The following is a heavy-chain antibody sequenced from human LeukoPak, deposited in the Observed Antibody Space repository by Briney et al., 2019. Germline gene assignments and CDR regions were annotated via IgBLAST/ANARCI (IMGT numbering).Heavy chain of an antibody. CDR1: GGTFSRYA. D-gene: IGHD2-2*01. CDR2: IIRIFGTA. CDR3: ARASIVVVPAAAYYYYYMDV. J-gene: IGHJ6*03. V-gene: IGHV1-69*05. Sequence: SVKVSCKASGGTFSRYAISWVRQAPGQGLEWMGRIIRIFGTANYAQKFQGRVTITTDESTSTAYMELSSLRSEDTAVYYCARASIVVVPAAAYYYYYMDVWGKGTTVTVSS.